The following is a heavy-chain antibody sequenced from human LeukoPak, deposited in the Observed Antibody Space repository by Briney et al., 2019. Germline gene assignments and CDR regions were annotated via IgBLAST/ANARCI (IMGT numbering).Heavy chain of an antibody. Sequence: SETLSLTCTVSGGSISSYYWSWIRQPPGKGLEWIGYIYYGGSTNYNPSLKSRVTISVDTSKNQFSLKLSSVTAADTAVYYCARVAAGVVMYYFDYWCQGTLVTVSS. CDR2: IYYGGST. V-gene: IGHV4-59*01. CDR3: ARVAAGVVMYYFDY. CDR1: GGSISSYY. D-gene: IGHD6-13*01. J-gene: IGHJ4*02.